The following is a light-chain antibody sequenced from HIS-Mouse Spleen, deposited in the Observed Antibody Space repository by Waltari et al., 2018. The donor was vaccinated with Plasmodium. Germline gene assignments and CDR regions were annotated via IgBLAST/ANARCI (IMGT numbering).Light chain of an antibody. J-gene: IGKJ3*01. Sequence: EIVLTQSPGTLSLSPGERATLSCRASQSVSSSYLAWYQQKPGQATRLLIYGASSRATGIPARFSGSGSGTEFTLTISSLQSEDFAVYYCQQYNNWSFTFGPGTKVDIK. V-gene: IGKV3D-15*01. CDR3: QQYNNWSFT. CDR2: GAS. CDR1: QSVSSSY.